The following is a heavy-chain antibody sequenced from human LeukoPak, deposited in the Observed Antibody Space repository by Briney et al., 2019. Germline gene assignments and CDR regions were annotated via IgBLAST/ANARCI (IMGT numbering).Heavy chain of an antibody. J-gene: IGHJ4*02. CDR1: EFTFSSYW. Sequence: GGSLRLSCAASEFTFSSYWMSWVRQAPGKGLEWVANIKQDGSEKYYVDSVKGRFTISRDNAKNSLYLQMNSLRAEDTAVYYCARDFGDYPHFDYWGQGTLVTVSS. V-gene: IGHV3-7*01. CDR2: IKQDGSEK. CDR3: ARDFGDYPHFDY. D-gene: IGHD4-17*01.